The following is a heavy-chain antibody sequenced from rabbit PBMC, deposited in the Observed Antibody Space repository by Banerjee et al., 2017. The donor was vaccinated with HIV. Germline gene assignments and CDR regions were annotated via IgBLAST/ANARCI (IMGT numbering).Heavy chain of an antibody. Sequence: QSLEESGGDLVKPGASLTLTCTASGFSFSSNYWICWVRQAPGKGLEWIACIDSGSSGSTWYASWAKGRFTISKTSSTTVSLKMTSLTAADTATYFCARDLAGVIGWNFNFWGQGTLVTVS. CDR2: IDSGSSGST. CDR1: GFSFSSNYW. CDR3: ARDLAGVIGWNFNF. D-gene: IGHD4-1*01. V-gene: IGHV1S40*01. J-gene: IGHJ4*01.